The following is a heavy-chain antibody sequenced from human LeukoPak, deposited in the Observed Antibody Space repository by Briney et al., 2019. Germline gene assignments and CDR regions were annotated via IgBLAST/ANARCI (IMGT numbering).Heavy chain of an antibody. CDR3: ARLIVGATSRLPDDY. V-gene: IGHV3-21*01. D-gene: IGHD1-26*01. CDR2: ISSSSSYI. CDR1: GFTFSNAW. Sequence: GGSLRLSCAASGFTFSNAWMSWVRQAPGKGLEWVSSISSSSSYIYYADSVKGRFTISRDNAKNSLYLQMNSLRAEDTAVYYCARLIVGATSRLPDDYWGQGTLVTVSS. J-gene: IGHJ4*02.